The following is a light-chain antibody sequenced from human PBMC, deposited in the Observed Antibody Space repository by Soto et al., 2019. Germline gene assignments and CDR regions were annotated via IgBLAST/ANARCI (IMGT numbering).Light chain of an antibody. CDR3: QQYNNWLIT. J-gene: IGKJ5*01. V-gene: IGKV3-15*01. CDR2: GAS. CDR1: QSVSSN. Sequence: EIVMTQSPATLSVSPGERATLSCRASQSVSSNLAWYQQKPGQAPRLLIYGASTRATGIPARSSGSGSGTEFTLTISSLQSEDFAVYYCQQYNNWLITFGQGTRLEI.